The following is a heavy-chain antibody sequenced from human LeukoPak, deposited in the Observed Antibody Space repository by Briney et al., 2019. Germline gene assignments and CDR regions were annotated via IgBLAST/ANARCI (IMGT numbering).Heavy chain of an antibody. V-gene: IGHV3-7*01. Sequence: PGGSLRLSCAASGFTFSSYWMSWVRQAPEKGLEWVANIKQDGSEKYYVDSVKGRFTISRDNAKNSLCLQMNSLRAEDTAVYYCAREHYDFWSGYYGYWGQGTLVTVSS. CDR1: GFTFSSYW. CDR3: AREHYDFWSGYYGY. J-gene: IGHJ4*02. CDR2: IKQDGSEK. D-gene: IGHD3-3*01.